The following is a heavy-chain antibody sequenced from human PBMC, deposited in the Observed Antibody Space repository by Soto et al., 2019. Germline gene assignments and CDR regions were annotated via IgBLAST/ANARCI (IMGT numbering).Heavy chain of an antibody. J-gene: IGHJ6*02. Sequence: QVQLQESGPGLVKPSETLSLTCSVSGDSISSYYWNWIRQPPGKGLEWIGYFSYSGTTNYNPSLKDPITISADTSKNQFFLKFSPVAAAETAVDYCGRNFFSDVWGQGTTVTVSS. V-gene: IGHV4-59*08. CDR2: FSYSGTT. CDR3: GRNFFSDV. D-gene: IGHD3-3*01. CDR1: GDSISSYY.